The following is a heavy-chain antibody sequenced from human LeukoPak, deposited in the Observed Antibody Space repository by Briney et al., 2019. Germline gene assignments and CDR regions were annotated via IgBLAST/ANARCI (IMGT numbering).Heavy chain of an antibody. D-gene: IGHD6-13*01. J-gene: IGHJ4*02. CDR3: AKGGAQYSSSWYGALKLDY. CDR1: GFTFSSYA. V-gene: IGHV3-23*01. CDR2: ISGSGGST. Sequence: GGSLRLYCAASGFTFSSYAMSWVRQAPGRGLEWVSAISGSGGSTYYADSVKGRFTTSRDNSKNTLYLQMNSLRAEDTAVYYCAKGGAQYSSSWYGALKLDYWGQGTLVTVSS.